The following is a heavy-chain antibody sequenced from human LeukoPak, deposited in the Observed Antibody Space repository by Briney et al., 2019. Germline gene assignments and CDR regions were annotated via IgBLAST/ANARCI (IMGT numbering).Heavy chain of an antibody. V-gene: IGHV1-2*02. CDR1: GYTLTELS. CDR3: ARDRRYQLLYVDY. D-gene: IGHD2-2*01. CDR2: INPNSGGT. J-gene: IGHJ4*02. Sequence: GASVKVSCKVSGYTLTELSMHWVRQAPGQGLEWMGWINPNSGGTNYAQKFQGRVTMTRDMSISTAYMELSRLRSDDTAVYYCARDRRYQLLYVDYWGQGTLVTVSS.